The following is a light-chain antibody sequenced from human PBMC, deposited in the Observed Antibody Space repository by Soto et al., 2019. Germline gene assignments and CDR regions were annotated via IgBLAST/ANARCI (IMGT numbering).Light chain of an antibody. Sequence: EIVMTQSPATLSVSPGERATLSCRASQSVSNNLAWYQQKPGQAPRLLIYGASTRATGIPARFSGSGSGTEFTLTISSLQSEDFAVYFCQQYHIWPSWTFGQGTKVDIK. V-gene: IGKV3-15*01. J-gene: IGKJ1*01. CDR1: QSVSNN. CDR3: QQYHIWPSWT. CDR2: GAS.